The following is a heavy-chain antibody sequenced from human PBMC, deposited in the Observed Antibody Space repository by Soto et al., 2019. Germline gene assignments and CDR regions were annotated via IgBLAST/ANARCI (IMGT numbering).Heavy chain of an antibody. CDR2: ISSSSSYI. V-gene: IGHV3-21*01. J-gene: IGHJ6*02. CDR1: GFTFSSYS. D-gene: IGHD3-3*01. Sequence: GGSLRLSCAASGFTFSSYSMNRVRQAPGKGLEWVSSISSSSSYIYYADSVKSRFTISRDNAKNSLYLQMNSLRAEDTAVYYCARDLGFYGMDVWGQGTTVTVSS. CDR3: ARDLGFYGMDV.